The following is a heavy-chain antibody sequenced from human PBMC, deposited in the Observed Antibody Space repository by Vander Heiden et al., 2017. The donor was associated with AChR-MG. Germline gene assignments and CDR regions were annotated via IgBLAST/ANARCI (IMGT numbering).Heavy chain of an antibody. J-gene: IGHJ4*02. CDR3: AAGSYSGSYYSY. D-gene: IGHD1-26*01. CDR1: GLPFGSYG. V-gene: IGHV3-33*01. CDR2: IWYDGSNK. Sequence: QAHSVESGGGVVQAGRSLRLPCAAPGLPFGSYGMHWGRQAPGKGLEWVAVIWYDGSNKYYADSVKGRFTISRDNSKNTLYLQMNSLRAEDTAVYYCAAGSYSGSYYSYWGQGTLVTVSS.